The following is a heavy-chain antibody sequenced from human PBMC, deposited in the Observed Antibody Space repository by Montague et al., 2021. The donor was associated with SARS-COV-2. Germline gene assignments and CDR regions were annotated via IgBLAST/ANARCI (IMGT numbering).Heavy chain of an antibody. CDR2: INHSGST. CDR3: ARARQDVVVPALGIGAYYYYYYMDV. J-gene: IGHJ6*03. CDR1: GGSFSGYY. V-gene: IGHV4-34*01. Sequence: SETLSITCAVYGGSFSGYYWSWIRQPPGKGLEWIGEINHSGSTNYNPSLKSRVTISVDTSKNQFSLKLSSVTAADMAVYYCARARQDVVVPALGIGAYYYYYYMDVWGKGTTVTGSS. D-gene: IGHD2-2*01.